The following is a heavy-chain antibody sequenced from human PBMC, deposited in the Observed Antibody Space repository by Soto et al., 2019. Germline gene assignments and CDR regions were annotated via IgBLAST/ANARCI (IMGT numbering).Heavy chain of an antibody. CDR1: GFTFSSYG. CDR3: AKDVYDILTGPQSY. CDR2: ISYDGSNK. V-gene: IGHV3-30*18. J-gene: IGHJ4*02. D-gene: IGHD3-9*01. Sequence: GGSMRLSCAASGFTFSSYGMHWVRQAPGKGLEWVAVISYDGSNKYYADSVKGRFTISRDNSKNTLYLQMNSLRAEDTAVYYCAKDVYDILTGPQSYWGQGTLVTVSS.